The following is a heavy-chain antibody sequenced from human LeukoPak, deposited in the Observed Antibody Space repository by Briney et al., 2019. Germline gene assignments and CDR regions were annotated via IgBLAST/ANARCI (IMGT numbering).Heavy chain of an antibody. CDR3: AKARNGVNNWFDP. V-gene: IGHV3-23*01. D-gene: IGHD2-8*01. J-gene: IGHJ5*02. CDR2: ISESGGST. CDR1: GFTFSNYF. Sequence: PGGSLRLSCAASGFTFSNYFMSWVRQAPGKGLEWVSGISESGGSTYYADSVKGRFTISRDNSKNTLYLQMNSLRADDSAVYYCAKARNGVNNWFDPWGQGTLVTVSS.